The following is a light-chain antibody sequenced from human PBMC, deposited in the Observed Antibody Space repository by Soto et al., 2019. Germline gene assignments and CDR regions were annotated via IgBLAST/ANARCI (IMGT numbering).Light chain of an antibody. CDR1: QGISSY. CDR2: AAS. Sequence: DIQLTQSPSFLSASVGDRVTITCRASQGISSYLAWYQQKPGKAPKLLIYAASTLQSGVPSRFSGSGSGTAFSITISRLQPEDFATYYCQQPNSYPFTFGPGTKVDIK. J-gene: IGKJ3*01. CDR3: QQPNSYPFT. V-gene: IGKV1-9*01.